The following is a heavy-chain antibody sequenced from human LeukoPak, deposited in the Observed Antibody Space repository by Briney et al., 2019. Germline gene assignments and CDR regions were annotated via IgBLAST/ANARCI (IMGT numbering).Heavy chain of an antibody. V-gene: IGHV3-11*04. CDR3: ARAPAVYFFYIDV. CDR2: ISNSDDSI. Sequence: GGSLRLSCAASGFTFSDNHMTWIRQAPGKGLEWVSYISNSDDSINYADSVSGRFTISRDNAKSSVYLQMNSLRVEDTAVYYCARAPAVYFFYIDVWGEGTTVTVSS. CDR1: GFTFSDNH. J-gene: IGHJ6*03.